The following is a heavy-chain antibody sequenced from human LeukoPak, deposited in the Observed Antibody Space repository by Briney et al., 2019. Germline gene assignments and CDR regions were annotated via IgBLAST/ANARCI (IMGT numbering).Heavy chain of an antibody. V-gene: IGHV3-53*01. CDR2: IYSGGST. D-gene: IGHD6-13*01. CDR1: GCTVSSNY. CDR3: ARDSLAAAGAFDY. J-gene: IGHJ4*02. Sequence: GSLRLSCAASGCTVSSNYMSWVRQAPGKGLEWVSVIYSGGSTYYADSVKGRFTISRDNSKNTLYLQMNSLRAEDTAVYYCARDSLAAAGAFDYWGQGTLVTVSS.